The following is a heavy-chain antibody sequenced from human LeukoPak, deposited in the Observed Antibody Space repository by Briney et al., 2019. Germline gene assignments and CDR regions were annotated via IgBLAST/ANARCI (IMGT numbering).Heavy chain of an antibody. J-gene: IGHJ4*02. D-gene: IGHD5-24*01. CDR1: GFTFSYYS. CDR2: FSTRSSTI. Sequence: PGVSLRLSCAASGFTFSYYSMHWVRQAPGKGLVWVSYFSTRSSTISYADSVKGRFAISRDNAKNSLYLQMNSLRAEDTAVYYCARDRDGYNFDYWGQGTLVTVSS. V-gene: IGHV3-48*01. CDR3: ARDRDGYNFDY.